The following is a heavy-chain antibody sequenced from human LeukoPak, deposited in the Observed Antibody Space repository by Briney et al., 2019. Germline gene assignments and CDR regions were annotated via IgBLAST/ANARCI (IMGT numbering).Heavy chain of an antibody. D-gene: IGHD3-3*01. J-gene: IGHJ6*03. CDR1: GFSVSTNY. CDR2: IHSGGLT. Sequence: GGSLRLSCAASGFSVSTNYMTWVRQAPGKGLEWVSLIHSGGLTYYADSVKGRFTISRDNSKSTLYLQMNSLRAEDTAVYYCARNFRMEWSYYYYYYMDVWGKGTTVTVSS. CDR3: ARNFRMEWSYYYYYYMDV. V-gene: IGHV3-53*01.